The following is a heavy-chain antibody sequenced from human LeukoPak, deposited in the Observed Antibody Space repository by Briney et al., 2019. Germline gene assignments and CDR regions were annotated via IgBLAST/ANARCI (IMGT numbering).Heavy chain of an antibody. J-gene: IGHJ2*01. CDR2: VYNSGDT. Sequence: SETLSLTCTVSGGSTSSDYWSWIRQSPGKGPEWVGYVYNSGDTGKNPSLKSRVTILLDTSKNQCSLKLTSVSAADTAVYYCARLKLGAYFDLWGRGTLVTVSS. CDR3: ARLKLGAYFDL. CDR1: GGSTSSDY. D-gene: IGHD3-16*01. V-gene: IGHV4-59*08.